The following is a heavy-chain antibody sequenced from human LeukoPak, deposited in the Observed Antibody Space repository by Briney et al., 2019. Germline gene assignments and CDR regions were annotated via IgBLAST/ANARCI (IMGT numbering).Heavy chain of an antibody. V-gene: IGHV4-39*01. CDR3: ARQFSSSWVDSFDI. CDR2: IYYSGNT. CDR1: GDSISTSNSY. J-gene: IGHJ3*02. Sequence: SETLSLTCTVSGDSISTSNSYWGWIRQPPGKGLEWIGSIYYSGNTYYNASLKSRVTISVDTSKNQFSLKLISVTAADTAVYYCARQFSSSWVDSFDIWGQGTMVTVSS. D-gene: IGHD6-13*01.